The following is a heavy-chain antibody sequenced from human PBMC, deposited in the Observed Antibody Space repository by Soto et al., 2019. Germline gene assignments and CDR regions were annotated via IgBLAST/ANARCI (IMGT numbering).Heavy chain of an antibody. CDR2: ISGGGV. CDR1: GFTFSSYA. V-gene: IGHV3-23*01. CDR3: AKNEYYGSGSYYFDS. D-gene: IGHD3-10*01. Sequence: GGSLRLSCAASGFTFSSYAMSWVRQAPGKGLEWVSSISGGGVYHADSVKGRFTISRDNSKNTLYLQMNSRRAEDTAVYYCAKNEYYGSGSYYFDSWGQGTLVTVSS. J-gene: IGHJ4*01.